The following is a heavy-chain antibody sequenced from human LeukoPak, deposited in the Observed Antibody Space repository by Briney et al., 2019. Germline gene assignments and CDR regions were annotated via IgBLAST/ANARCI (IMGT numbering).Heavy chain of an antibody. CDR3: ARHLGYDSSGYYSVGAFDI. CDR2: VFYSGNT. J-gene: IGHJ3*02. CDR1: GGSINTNTFF. V-gene: IGHV4-39*01. D-gene: IGHD3-22*01. Sequence: SESLSLTCGVSGGSINTNTFFWGWIRQPPGKGLEWIGNVFYSGNTMYNPSLKSRVTMSIDTSKNQFSLKLSSVTAADTAVYYCARHLGYDSSGYYSVGAFDIWGQGTMVTVSS.